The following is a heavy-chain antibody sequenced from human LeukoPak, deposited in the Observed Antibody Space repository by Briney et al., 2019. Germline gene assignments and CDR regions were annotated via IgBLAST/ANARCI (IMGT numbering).Heavy chain of an antibody. Sequence: SETLSLTCTVSGGSISNHYWSWIRQPPGKGLEWIGYIFYSGNTNYNPSLKSRVTISVDTSKNQFTPKLSSVTAADTAIYYCASAPNEYFFDYWGQGTLVTVSS. V-gene: IGHV4-59*11. CDR2: IFYSGNT. J-gene: IGHJ4*02. CDR1: GGSISNHY. CDR3: ASAPNEYFFDY.